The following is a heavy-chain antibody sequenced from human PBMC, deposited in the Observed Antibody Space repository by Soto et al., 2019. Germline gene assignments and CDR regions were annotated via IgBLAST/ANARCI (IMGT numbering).Heavy chain of an antibody. Sequence: GGSLRLSCAASGFTFSSYAMSWVRQAPGKGLEWVSAISGSGGSTYYADSVKGRFTISRDNSKNTLYLQMNSLRAEDTAVYYCAKSHDYVWGSYVWDAFDIWGQGTMVTVSS. CDR2: ISGSGGST. CDR1: GFTFSSYA. D-gene: IGHD3-16*01. J-gene: IGHJ3*02. CDR3: AKSHDYVWGSYVWDAFDI. V-gene: IGHV3-23*01.